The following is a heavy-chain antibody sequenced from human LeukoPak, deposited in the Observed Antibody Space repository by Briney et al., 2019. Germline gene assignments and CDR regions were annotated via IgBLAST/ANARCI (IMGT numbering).Heavy chain of an antibody. CDR1: GYSISTGYC. Sequence: SETLCLTCTVSGYSISTGYCWGWIRQPPGMGLEWIASIFHSGKTFYNPSLKSRVTISVQTSENQFSLKLWSVTAADTAVYYCARVLDYYVSGTYGFDYWGQGTLVTVSP. CDR3: ARVLDYYVSGTYGFDY. V-gene: IGHV4-38-2*02. D-gene: IGHD3-10*01. J-gene: IGHJ4*02. CDR2: IFHSGKT.